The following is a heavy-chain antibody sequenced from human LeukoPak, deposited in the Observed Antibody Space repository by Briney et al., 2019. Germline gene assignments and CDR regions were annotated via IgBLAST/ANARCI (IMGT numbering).Heavy chain of an antibody. CDR2: VSGSGGAT. D-gene: IGHD1-1*01. J-gene: IGHJ6*03. V-gene: IGHV3-23*01. Sequence: GGSLRLSCAASGFTFNNYAMSWVRQAPGMGVEWLSYVSGSGGATYYAASVKGRFTISRDNSKNTVYLQMGSLRAEDTAVYYCAKNRGGTYKYYMDVWGNGTTVTVSS. CDR3: AKNRGGTYKYYMDV. CDR1: GFTFNNYA.